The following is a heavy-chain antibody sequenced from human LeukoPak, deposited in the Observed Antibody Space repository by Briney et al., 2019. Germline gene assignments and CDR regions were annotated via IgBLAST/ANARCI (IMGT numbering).Heavy chain of an antibody. CDR3: ARASIVVPAAIFRLDY. V-gene: IGHV1-46*01. J-gene: IGHJ4*02. Sequence: ASVKVSCKASGYTFTSYYMHWVRHSPGQGLEWMGIINPSGGSTSYAQKFQGRVTMTRDTSTSTVYMELSGLGSEDTAVYYCARASIVVPAAIFRLDYWGQGTLVTVSS. D-gene: IGHD2-2*01. CDR1: GYTFTSYY. CDR2: INPSGGST.